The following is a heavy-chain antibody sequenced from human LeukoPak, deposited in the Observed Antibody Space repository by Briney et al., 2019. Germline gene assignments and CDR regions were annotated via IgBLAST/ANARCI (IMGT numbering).Heavy chain of an antibody. CDR1: GGSISSHF. CDR2: GST. CDR3: ARVNRDFWSGYSNWFDP. D-gene: IGHD3-3*01. V-gene: IGHV4-59*11. J-gene: IGHJ5*02. Sequence: PSETLSLTCSVSGGSISSHFWTWIRQPPGKGLEWIGGSTYYNPSLKSRVTISVDTSKNQFSLKMYSVTAADTAVYYCARVNRDFWSGYSNWFDPWGQGILVTVSS.